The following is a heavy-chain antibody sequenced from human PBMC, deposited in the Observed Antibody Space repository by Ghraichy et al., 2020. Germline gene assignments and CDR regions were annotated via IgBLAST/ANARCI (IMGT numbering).Heavy chain of an antibody. CDR1: GYTFKSYS. CDR3: VRDPYSGYDSRDY. D-gene: IGHD5-12*01. Sequence: ASVKVSCKASGYTFKSYSTSWVRQAPGQGLEWMGWVTAYNGDTNYAQKFQDRVTMTTETSTNTAYMELRSLRYDDSAIYYCVRDPYSGYDSRDYWGQGTLVTVSS. J-gene: IGHJ4*02. V-gene: IGHV1-18*04. CDR2: VTAYNGDT.